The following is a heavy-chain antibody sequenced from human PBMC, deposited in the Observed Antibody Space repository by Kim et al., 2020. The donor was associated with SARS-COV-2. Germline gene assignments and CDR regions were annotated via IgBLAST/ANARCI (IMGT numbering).Heavy chain of an antibody. V-gene: IGHV4-39*01. Sequence: YNPSLNRRVTISGDAPKNQFSLTLSSVTAVDTAVYYCARQDGFFGEVFRSWGQGILVTVAS. CDR3: ARQDGFFGEVFRS. D-gene: IGHD3-10*01. J-gene: IGHJ5*02.